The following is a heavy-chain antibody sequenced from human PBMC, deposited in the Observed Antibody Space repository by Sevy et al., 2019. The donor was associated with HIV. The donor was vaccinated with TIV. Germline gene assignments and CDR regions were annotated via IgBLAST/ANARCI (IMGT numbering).Heavy chain of an antibody. Sequence: ASVKVSCKVSGGSFSNSDVIWVRQAPGQRLEWMGRITPRFGTANYAQRFQGRVTITADESTRTVFMELSRLRSEDTALFYCARVGGAKEGYDYVGSSFIDHWGQGTLVTVSS. CDR3: ARVGGAKEGYDYVGSSFIDH. V-gene: IGHV1-69*13. D-gene: IGHD3-16*01. CDR1: GGSFSNSD. CDR2: ITPRFGTA. J-gene: IGHJ4*02.